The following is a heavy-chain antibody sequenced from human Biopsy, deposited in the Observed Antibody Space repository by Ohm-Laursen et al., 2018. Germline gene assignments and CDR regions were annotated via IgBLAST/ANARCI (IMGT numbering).Heavy chain of an antibody. J-gene: IGHJ6*02. Sequence: SLRFSCAASGFTFSDYYMSWIRQAPGKGLEWVSYITSGGSTTDYADSVKGRFTISRDNAKSSLFLQMNSLRAEDTAVYYCARDVEGFYSYAMDVWGQGTTVTVSS. V-gene: IGHV3-11*01. CDR1: GFTFSDYY. CDR2: ITSGGSTT. D-gene: IGHD5-24*01. CDR3: ARDVEGFYSYAMDV.